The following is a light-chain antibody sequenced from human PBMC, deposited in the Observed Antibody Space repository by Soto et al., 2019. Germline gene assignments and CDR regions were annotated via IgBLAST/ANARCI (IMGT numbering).Light chain of an antibody. CDR2: GAS. CDR1: QSVSSN. V-gene: IGKV3-15*01. Sequence: EILMTQSPATLSVSPGERATLSCRASQSVSSNLAWYQQKPGQAPRLLFYGASTRATGIPDRFSASGSETDFTLTISSLQPEDFAVYYCQQYDNWPPWTFGQGTKVEI. J-gene: IGKJ1*01. CDR3: QQYDNWPPWT.